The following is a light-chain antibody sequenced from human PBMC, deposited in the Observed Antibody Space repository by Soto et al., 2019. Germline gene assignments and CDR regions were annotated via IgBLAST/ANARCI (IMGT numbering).Light chain of an antibody. V-gene: IGKV3-15*01. CDR1: QSVSSSY. CDR2: GAP. CDR3: QQFKSWPWT. J-gene: IGKJ1*01. Sequence: EIVLTQSPGTLSLSPGERATLSCRASQSVSSSYLAWYQQKPGQAPRLLIYGAPTRATDIPARFSGSGSGTEFALTISSLQSEDFAVYYCQQFKSWPWTFGEGTKVDIK.